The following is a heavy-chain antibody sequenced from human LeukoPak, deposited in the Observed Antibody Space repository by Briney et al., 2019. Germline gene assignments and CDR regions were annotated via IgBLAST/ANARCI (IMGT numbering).Heavy chain of an antibody. Sequence: GGPLRLSCAASGFTFSSYGMHWVRQAPGKGLEWVAIISSDGSNKYYADSVKGRFTISRDNSMNTLYLQMNSLRAEDTAVYYCARDNDDYVWGAADYWGQGTLVTVSS. V-gene: IGHV3-30*03. J-gene: IGHJ4*02. CDR2: ISSDGSNK. D-gene: IGHD3-16*01. CDR3: ARDNDDYVWGAADY. CDR1: GFTFSSYG.